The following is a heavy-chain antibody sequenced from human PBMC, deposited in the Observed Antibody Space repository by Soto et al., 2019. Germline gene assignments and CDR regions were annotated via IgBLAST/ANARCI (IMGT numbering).Heavy chain of an antibody. D-gene: IGHD1-1*01. CDR3: ARSTTGIADFDS. CDR1: GFTFSDHY. J-gene: IGHJ4*02. Sequence: GGSLRLSCAASGFTFSDHYMDWVRQAPGKGLEWVGRIRRKANSYTTEYAASVKGRFTFSRDDSKNSLYLQIKSLRAEDTAVYYCARSTTGIADFDSWGQGTLVTISS. CDR2: IRRKANSYTT. V-gene: IGHV3-72*01.